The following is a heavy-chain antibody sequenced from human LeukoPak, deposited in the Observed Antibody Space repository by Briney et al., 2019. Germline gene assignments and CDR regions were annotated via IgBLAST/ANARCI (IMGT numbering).Heavy chain of an antibody. CDR3: ARDSPAVYDSGSLLYYFDY. Sequence: GGSLRLSCVASGFTFSSYAMHRVRQARGKGLEWMAVISYHGGTKFYADSVKGRFTISRDNSNKTLHLQMDGLRAEDTAVYYCARDSPAVYDSGSLLYYFDYWGQGTLVTVSS. V-gene: IGHV3-30-3*01. J-gene: IGHJ4*02. CDR2: ISYHGGTK. CDR1: GFTFSSYA. D-gene: IGHD3-10*01.